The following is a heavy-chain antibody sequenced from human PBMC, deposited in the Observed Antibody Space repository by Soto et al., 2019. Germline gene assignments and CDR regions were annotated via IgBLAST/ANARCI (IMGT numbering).Heavy chain of an antibody. Sequence: SETLSLTCTVSGGSISSGDYYWSWIRQPPGKGLEWIGYIYYIGSTYYNPSLKSRVTISVDTSKNQFSLKLSSVTAADTAVYYCARGRFTILGVVKAHKWFDPWGQGTLATVSP. J-gene: IGHJ5*02. V-gene: IGHV4-30-4*01. CDR2: IYYIGST. CDR1: GGSISSGDYY. CDR3: ARGRFTILGVVKAHKWFDP. D-gene: IGHD3-3*01.